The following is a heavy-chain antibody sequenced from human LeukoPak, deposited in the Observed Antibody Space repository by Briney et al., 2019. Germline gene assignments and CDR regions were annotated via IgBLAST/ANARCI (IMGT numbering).Heavy chain of an antibody. CDR3: ARGRGADYGGNSGYFDY. CDR2: IWYDGSNK. Sequence: GGSLRLSSAASGFTFSGFGMHWVRQAPGKGLEWVAVIWYDGSNKYYANSVKGRFAISRDNPKHTLYVQMNSLRAEDTAVYYCARGRGADYGGNSGYFDYWGQGTLVTVSS. D-gene: IGHD4-23*01. J-gene: IGHJ4*02. CDR1: GFTFSGFG. V-gene: IGHV3-33*01.